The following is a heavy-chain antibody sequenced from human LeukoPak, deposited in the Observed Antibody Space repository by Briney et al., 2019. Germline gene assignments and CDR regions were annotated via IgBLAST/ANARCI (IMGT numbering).Heavy chain of an antibody. V-gene: IGHV1-2*02. J-gene: IGHJ4*02. CDR3: ARNHDYYDSSGYVN. Sequence: GASVKVSCKASGYTFTGYYMHRVRQAPGQGLEWMGWINHNSGGTNYAQKFQGRVTMTRDTSISTAYMELSRLRSDDTAVYYCARNHDYYDSSGYVNWGQGTLVTVSS. D-gene: IGHD3-22*01. CDR2: INHNSGGT. CDR1: GYTFTGYY.